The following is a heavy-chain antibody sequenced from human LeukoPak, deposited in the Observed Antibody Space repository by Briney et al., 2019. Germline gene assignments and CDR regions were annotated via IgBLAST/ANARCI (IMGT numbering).Heavy chain of an antibody. J-gene: IGHJ4*02. D-gene: IGHD3-3*01. CDR3: AKERAGYYDFWSGSRVGIYFDY. CDR2: IRYDGSNK. V-gene: IGHV3-30*02. CDR1: GFTFSSYG. Sequence: GGSLRLSCAASGFTFSSYGMHWVRQAPGKGLEWVAFIRYDGSNKYYADSVKGRFTISRDNSKNTLYLQMNSLRAEDTAVYYCAKERAGYYDFWSGSRVGIYFDYWGQGTLVTVSS.